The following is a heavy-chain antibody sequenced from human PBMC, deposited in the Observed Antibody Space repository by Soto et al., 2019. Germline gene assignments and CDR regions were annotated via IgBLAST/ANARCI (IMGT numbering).Heavy chain of an antibody. D-gene: IGHD3-3*01. CDR3: ARRFLEWLPPDHPYFAPLAFDI. J-gene: IGHJ3*02. CDR2: IYYSGST. Sequence: QLQLQESGPGLVKPSETLSLTCTVSGGSISSSSYYWGWIRQPPGKGLEWIGSIYYSGSTYYNPSLKSRVTISVDTSKNQFSLKLSSVTAADTAVYYCARRFLEWLPPDHPYFAPLAFDIWGQGTMVTVSS. V-gene: IGHV4-39*01. CDR1: GGSISSSSYY.